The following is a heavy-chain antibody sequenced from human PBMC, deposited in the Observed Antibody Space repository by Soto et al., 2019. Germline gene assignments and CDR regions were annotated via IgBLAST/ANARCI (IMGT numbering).Heavy chain of an antibody. CDR3: AKTKEDISGSPSFNY. D-gene: IGHD1-26*01. V-gene: IGHV3-23*01. CDR2: ISGSGGST. CDR1: GFTFSSYA. Sequence: GGSLRLSCAASGFTFSSYAMSWVRQGPGKGLEWVSAISGSGGSTYYADSVKGRFTISRDNSKNTLYLQMNSLRAEDTAVYYCAKTKEDISGSPSFNYWGQGTLVTVSS. J-gene: IGHJ4*02.